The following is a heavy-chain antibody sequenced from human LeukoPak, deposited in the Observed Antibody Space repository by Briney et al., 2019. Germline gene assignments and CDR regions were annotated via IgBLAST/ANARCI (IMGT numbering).Heavy chain of an antibody. CDR3: ARSTWDYYYYMDV. CDR2: IYYSGST. D-gene: IGHD1-26*01. V-gene: IGHV4-59*01. CDR1: GGSISSYY. J-gene: IGHJ6*03. Sequence: PSETLSLTCTVSGGSISSYYWSWIRQPPGKGLEWIGYIYYSGSTNYNPSLKSRVTISVDTSKNQFSLKLCSVTAADTAVYYCARSTWDYYYYMDVWGKGTTVTVSS.